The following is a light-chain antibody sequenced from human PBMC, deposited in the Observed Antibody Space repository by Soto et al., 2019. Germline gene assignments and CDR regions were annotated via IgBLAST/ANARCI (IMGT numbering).Light chain of an antibody. CDR3: QQTSSAPFT. CDR1: QDIRSD. V-gene: IGKV1-6*01. Sequence: AIQMTQSPSSLSASVGDRVTITCRASQDIRSDVAWYQQKPGKAPKLLIYAASSLQSGVPSRFSGSGSGTDFTLTISSLLPEDFATFYCQQTSSAPFTFGPGTKVDIK. J-gene: IGKJ3*01. CDR2: AAS.